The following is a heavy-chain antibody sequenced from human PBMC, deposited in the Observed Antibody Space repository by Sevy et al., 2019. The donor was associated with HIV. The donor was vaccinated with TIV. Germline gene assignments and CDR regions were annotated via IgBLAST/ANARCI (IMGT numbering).Heavy chain of an antibody. V-gene: IGHV4-59*01. D-gene: IGHD2-15*01. CDR3: ARDQSQRGRGYCSGGSCYMAYYYMDV. J-gene: IGHJ6*03. Sequence: SETLSLTCTVSGGSISSYYWSWIRQPPGKGLEWIGYIYYSGSTNYNPSLKSRVTISVDTSKNQFSLKLSSVTAADTAVYYCARDQSQRGRGYCSGGSCYMAYYYMDVWGKRTTVTVSS. CDR1: GGSISSYY. CDR2: IYYSGST.